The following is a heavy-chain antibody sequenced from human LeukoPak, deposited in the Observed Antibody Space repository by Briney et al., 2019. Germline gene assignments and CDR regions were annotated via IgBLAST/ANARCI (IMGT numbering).Heavy chain of an antibody. D-gene: IGHD3-10*01. J-gene: IGHJ3*02. CDR1: GYTFTGYY. CDR2: INPNSGGT. CDR3: AREITMVRGVIQPDAFDI. Sequence: ASVKVSCKASGYTFTGYYMHWVRQAPGQGLEWMGWINPNSGGTNYAQKFQGRVTMTRDTSISTAYMELSRLRSDDTAVYYCAREITMVRGVIQPDAFDIWGQGTMVTVSS. V-gene: IGHV1-2*02.